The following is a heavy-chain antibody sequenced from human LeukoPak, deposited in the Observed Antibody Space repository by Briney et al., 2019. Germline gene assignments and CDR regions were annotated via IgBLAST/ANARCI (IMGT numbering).Heavy chain of an antibody. J-gene: IGHJ4*02. V-gene: IGHV4-39*07. Sequence: PSQTLSLTCTVSGGSISSGSYYWSWIRQPPGKGLEWIGSIYHSGSTYYNPSLKSRVTISVDTSKNQFSLKLSSVTAADTAVYYCARNGELLSLFDYWGQGTLVTVSS. D-gene: IGHD3-10*01. CDR3: ARNGELLSLFDY. CDR1: GGSISSGSYY. CDR2: IYHSGST.